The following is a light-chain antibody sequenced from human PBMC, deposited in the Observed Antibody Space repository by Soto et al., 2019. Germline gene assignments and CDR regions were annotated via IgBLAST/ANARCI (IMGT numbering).Light chain of an antibody. V-gene: IGKV3-20*01. J-gene: IGKJ1*01. CDR2: GAS. Sequence: EIVLTQSPGTLSLSPGERATLSCRASQSVSSGQLAWYQKKTGQAPRLLIYGASSRATGIPDRFSGSGSGIAVTLTISRLEPEDFAVYYCQQYGSSPPTFGQGTKVEIK. CDR3: QQYGSSPPT. CDR1: QSVSSGQ.